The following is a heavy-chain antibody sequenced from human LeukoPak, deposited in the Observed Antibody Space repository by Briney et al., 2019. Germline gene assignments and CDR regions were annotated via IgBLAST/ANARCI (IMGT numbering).Heavy chain of an antibody. D-gene: IGHD2-2*01. Sequence: PGGSLRLSCAASGFTFSSYWMSWVRQAPGKGLEWVANIKQDGSEKYYVDSVKGRFTISRDNAKNSLYLQMNSLRAEDTAVYYCARERLGYCSSTSCYYYGMDVWGQGTTVTVFS. CDR1: GFTFSSYW. V-gene: IGHV3-7*01. J-gene: IGHJ6*02. CDR2: IKQDGSEK. CDR3: ARERLGYCSSTSCYYYGMDV.